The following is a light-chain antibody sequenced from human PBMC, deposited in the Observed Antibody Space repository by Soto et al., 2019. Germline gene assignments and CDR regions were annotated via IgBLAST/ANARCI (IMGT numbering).Light chain of an antibody. CDR3: SSYAGSNTR. J-gene: IGLJ1*01. CDR1: SSDVGAYNF. Sequence: QSALTQPPSASGSPGQSVTISCTGTSSDVGAYNFVSWYQQHPGKAPKLMIFEVSKRPSGVPDRFSGSKSGNPASLTVSGLQAEDEADYYCSSYAGSNTRFGTGTKVTVL. CDR2: EVS. V-gene: IGLV2-8*01.